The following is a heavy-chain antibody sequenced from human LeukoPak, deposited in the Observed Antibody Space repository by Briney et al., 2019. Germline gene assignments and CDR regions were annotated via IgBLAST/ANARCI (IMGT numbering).Heavy chain of an antibody. CDR2: IYYSGGT. Sequence: SETLSLSCTVSGGSISNYSWSWIRQPPGKGLECIGYIYYSGGTNYNPSLKSRVTISVDTSKNQFFLKLSSVTAADTAVYYCARGRFELPYWGQGTLVSVSS. V-gene: IGHV4-59*01. CDR1: GGSISNYS. CDR3: ARGRFELPY. J-gene: IGHJ4*02. D-gene: IGHD2-15*01.